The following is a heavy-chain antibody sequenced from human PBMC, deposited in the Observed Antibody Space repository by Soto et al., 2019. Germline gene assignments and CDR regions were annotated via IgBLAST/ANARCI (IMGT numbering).Heavy chain of an antibody. V-gene: IGHV1-24*01. Sequence: GASVKVSCKASGYTLTELSMHWVRQAPGKGLEWMGGFDPEDGETIYAQKFQGRITMTEDTSTDTAYMELSSLRSEDTAVYYCARTYYYDSSGYVPFDYWGQGTLVTVSS. CDR2: FDPEDGET. D-gene: IGHD3-22*01. CDR3: ARTYYYDSSGYVPFDY. J-gene: IGHJ4*02. CDR1: GYTLTELS.